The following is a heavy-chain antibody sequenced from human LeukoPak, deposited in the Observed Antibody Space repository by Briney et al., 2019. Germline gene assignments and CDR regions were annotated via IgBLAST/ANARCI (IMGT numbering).Heavy chain of an antibody. D-gene: IGHD1-26*01. J-gene: IGHJ1*01. CDR3: ARGRAWELPDYFQL. CDR1: GGSISSYY. CDR2: IYYSGST. V-gene: IGHV4-59*08. Sequence: SETLSLTCTVSGGSISSYYWSWIRQPPGKGLEWIGYIYYSGSTNYNPSLKSRVTISVDTSKNQFSLKLSSVTAADTAVYYCARGRAWELPDYFQLWGQGTLVTVSS.